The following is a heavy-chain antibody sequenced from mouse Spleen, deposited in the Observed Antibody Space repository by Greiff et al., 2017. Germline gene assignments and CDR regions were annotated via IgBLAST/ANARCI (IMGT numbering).Heavy chain of an antibody. CDR2: IRNKANNHAT. CDR1: GFTFSDAW. J-gene: IGHJ2*01. V-gene: IGHV6-6*01. D-gene: IGHD3-1*01. Sequence: EVQGVESGGGLVQPGGSMKLSCAASGFTFSDAWMDWVRQSPEKGLEWVAEIRNKANNHATYYAESVKGRFTISRDDSKSSVYLQMNSLRAEDTGIYYCTRAARTYFDYWGQGTTLTVSS. CDR3: TRAARTYFDY.